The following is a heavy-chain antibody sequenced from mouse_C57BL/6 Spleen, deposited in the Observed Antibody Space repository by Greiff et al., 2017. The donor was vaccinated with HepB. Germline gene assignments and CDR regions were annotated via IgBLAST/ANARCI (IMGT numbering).Heavy chain of an antibody. CDR3: ARMVGRTLYFDY. CDR2: IDPSDSYT. V-gene: IGHV1-59*01. CDR1: GYTFTSYW. D-gene: IGHD1-1*02. Sequence: QVQLQQPGAELVRPGTSVKLSCKASGYTFTSYWMHWVKQRPGQGLEWIGVIDPSDSYTNYNQKFKGKATLTVDTSSSTAYMQLSSLTSEDSAVYYCARMVGRTLYFDYWGLGTTLTVSS. J-gene: IGHJ2*01.